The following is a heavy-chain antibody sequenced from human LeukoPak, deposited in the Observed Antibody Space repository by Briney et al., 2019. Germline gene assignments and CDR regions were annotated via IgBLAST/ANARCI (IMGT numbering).Heavy chain of an antibody. CDR3: ARFGILTGTYNWFDP. J-gene: IGHJ5*02. CDR2: IYYSGST. CDR1: GGSISSSSYY. Sequence: SETLSLTCTVSGGSISSSSYYWSWIRQPPGKGLEWIGYIYYSGSTNYNPSLKSRVTISVDTSKNQFSLKLSSVTAADTAVYYCARFGILTGTYNWFDPWGQGTLVTVSS. D-gene: IGHD3-9*01. V-gene: IGHV4-61*05.